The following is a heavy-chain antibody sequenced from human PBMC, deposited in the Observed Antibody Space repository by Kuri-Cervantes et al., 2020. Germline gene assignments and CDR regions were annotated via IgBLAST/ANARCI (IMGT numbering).Heavy chain of an antibody. CDR2: ISWNSGSI. V-gene: IGHV3-9*01. Sequence: SLKISCAASGFTFDDYAMHWVRQAPGKGLEWVSGISWNSGSIGYADSVKGRFTISRDNAKNSLFLQMSSLRVEDTALYYCARVVPTEDAFDIWGQGTMVTDSS. CDR3: ARVVPTEDAFDI. D-gene: IGHD1-26*01. CDR1: GFTFDDYA. J-gene: IGHJ3*02.